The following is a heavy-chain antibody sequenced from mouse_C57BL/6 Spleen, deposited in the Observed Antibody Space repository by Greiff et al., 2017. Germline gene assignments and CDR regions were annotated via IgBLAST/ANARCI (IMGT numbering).Heavy chain of an antibody. CDR3: ARLVHYYGSSYGYFDV. D-gene: IGHD1-1*01. V-gene: IGHV1-53*01. J-gene: IGHJ1*03. CDR2: INPSNGGT. Sequence: QVQLQQPGTELVKPGASVKLSCKASGYTFTSYWMHWVKQRPGQGLEWIGNINPSNGGTNYNEKFKSKATLTVDKSSSTAYMQLSSLTSEDSAVYYCARLVHYYGSSYGYFDVWGTGTPVTVSS. CDR1: GYTFTSYW.